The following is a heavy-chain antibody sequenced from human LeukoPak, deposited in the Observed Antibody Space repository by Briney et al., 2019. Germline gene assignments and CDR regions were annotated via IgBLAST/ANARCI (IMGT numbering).Heavy chain of an antibody. Sequence: PSQTLSLTCSVSGGSIRSYYWSWVRQPPGKGLEWIGYIYYSGSTNYNPSLKSRVTISVDTTKNQFSLKLSSVTAADTAVYYCASGSYYFDYWGQGTLVTVSS. J-gene: IGHJ4*02. V-gene: IGHV4-59*08. CDR3: ASGSYYFDY. CDR2: IYYSGST. D-gene: IGHD1-26*01. CDR1: GGSIRSYY.